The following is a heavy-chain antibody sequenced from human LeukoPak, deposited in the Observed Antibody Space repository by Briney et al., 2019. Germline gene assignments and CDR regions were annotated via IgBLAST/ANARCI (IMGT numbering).Heavy chain of an antibody. Sequence: SETLSLTCTVSGGSIISYYWSWIRQPAGKGLEWIGRIYTSGSTNYNPSLKSRVTISVDKSKNQFSLKLSSVTAADTAVYYCARDLRFGPLDGSHMDVWGKGTTVTVS. D-gene: IGHD3-10*01. J-gene: IGHJ6*03. V-gene: IGHV4-4*07. CDR1: GGSIISYY. CDR2: IYTSGST. CDR3: ARDLRFGPLDGSHMDV.